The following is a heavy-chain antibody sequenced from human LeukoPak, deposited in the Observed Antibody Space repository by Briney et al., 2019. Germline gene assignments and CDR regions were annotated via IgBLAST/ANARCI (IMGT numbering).Heavy chain of an antibody. Sequence: GGSLRLSCAASGFTFSSYWMSWVRQAPGKGLEWVANIKKDGSEKYYVDSVKGRFTISRDNAKTSLYLQMNSLRAEDTAVYYCARDQRITIFGVVTPYYMDVWGKGTTVTVSS. V-gene: IGHV3-7*01. D-gene: IGHD3-3*01. CDR1: GFTFSSYW. J-gene: IGHJ6*03. CDR2: IKKDGSEK. CDR3: ARDQRITIFGVVTPYYMDV.